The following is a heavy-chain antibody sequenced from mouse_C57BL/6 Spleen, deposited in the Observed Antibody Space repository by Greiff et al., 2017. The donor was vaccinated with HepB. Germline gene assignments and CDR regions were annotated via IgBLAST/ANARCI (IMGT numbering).Heavy chain of an antibody. Sequence: VHVKQSGAELVRPGASVKLSCTASGFNFKDYYMHWVKQRPEQGLEWIGRIDPEDGDTEYAPKFQGKATMTADTSSNTAYLQLSSLTSEDTAVYYCTTSSNYRFDYWGQGTTLTVSS. V-gene: IGHV14-1*01. CDR1: GFNFKDYY. D-gene: IGHD2-5*01. CDR2: IDPEDGDT. CDR3: TTSSNYRFDY. J-gene: IGHJ2*01.